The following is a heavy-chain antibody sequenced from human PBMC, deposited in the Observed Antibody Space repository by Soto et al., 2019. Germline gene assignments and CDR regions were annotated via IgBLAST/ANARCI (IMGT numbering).Heavy chain of an antibody. J-gene: IGHJ6*02. Sequence: SETLSLTCTVSGGSISSTSSYWAWIRQPPGKGLEWVGSIYYLGSTYYNPSLKSRVTISVDTSKNQFSLKLSSVTAADTAVYYCAGFWQTYYYYGMDVWGQGTTVTVSS. D-gene: IGHD3-3*01. CDR1: GGSISSTSSY. CDR2: IYYLGST. CDR3: AGFWQTYYYYGMDV. V-gene: IGHV4-39*07.